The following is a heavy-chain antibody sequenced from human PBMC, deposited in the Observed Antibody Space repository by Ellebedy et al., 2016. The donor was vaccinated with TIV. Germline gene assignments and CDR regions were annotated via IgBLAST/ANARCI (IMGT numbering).Heavy chain of an antibody. D-gene: IGHD2-21*01. V-gene: IGHV3-7*03. CDR2: INQDGSDE. CDR3: ARVVAPVGQVTFDC. Sequence: PGGSLRLSCAASGFIFSGSWMTWVRQAPGKGLEWVANINQDGSDEYYVDSVKGRFTIPRDNAKNSLYLQMNSLRAEDTAMYYCARVVAPVGQVTFDCWGQGTLVTVSS. J-gene: IGHJ4*02. CDR1: GFIFSGSW.